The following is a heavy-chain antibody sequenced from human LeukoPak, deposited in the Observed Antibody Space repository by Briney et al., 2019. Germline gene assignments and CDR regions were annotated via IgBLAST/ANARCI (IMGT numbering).Heavy chain of an antibody. V-gene: IGHV1-2*02. J-gene: IGHJ4*02. Sequence: ASVKVSCKASRYTFTGYYMHWVRQAPGQGLEWMGWINPNSGGTNYAQKFQGRVTMTRDTSISTAYMELSRLGSDDTAVYYCARARTGDPVDYWGQGTLVTVSS. CDR1: RYTFTGYY. CDR2: INPNSGGT. D-gene: IGHD7-27*01. CDR3: ARARTGDPVDY.